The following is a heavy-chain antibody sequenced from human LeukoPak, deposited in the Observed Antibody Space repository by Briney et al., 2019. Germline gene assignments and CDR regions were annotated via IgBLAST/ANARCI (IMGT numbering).Heavy chain of an antibody. CDR3: AKGGYCRGGTCYIGGFDP. D-gene: IGHD2-15*01. J-gene: IGHJ5*02. CDR2: IIPSFGTA. V-gene: IGHV1-69*13. Sequence: SEKVSCTASVGTFSNYAVSCMRRALGQGPEGMGWIIPSFGTANYAQKSERRVNITADESTNIAFMELLSLRSEDAAVYYCAKGGYCRGGTCYIGGFDPWGQGTLVTVSS. CDR1: VGTFSNYA.